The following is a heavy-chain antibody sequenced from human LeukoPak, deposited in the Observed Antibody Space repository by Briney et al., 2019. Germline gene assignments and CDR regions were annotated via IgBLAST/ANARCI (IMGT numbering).Heavy chain of an antibody. CDR2: ISSSSSTV. CDR1: GFTFSSYS. D-gene: IGHD2-2*01. J-gene: IGHJ4*02. V-gene: IGHV3-48*01. Sequence: PGGSLRLSCAASGFTFSSYSMNWVRQAPGKGLEWVSYISSSSSTVYYADSVKGRFTISRDNAKNSLYLQMNSLRAEDTAVYYCARAGRVVPAARTFDYWGQGTLVTVSS. CDR3: ARAGRVVPAARTFDY.